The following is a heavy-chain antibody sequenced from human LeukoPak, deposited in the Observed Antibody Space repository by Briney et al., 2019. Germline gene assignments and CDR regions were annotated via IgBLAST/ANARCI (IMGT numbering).Heavy chain of an antibody. D-gene: IGHD3-22*01. J-gene: IGHJ4*02. V-gene: IGHV3-30*04. CDR2: ISYDGSNK. CDR1: GFTFSSYA. CDR3: AKDGDHTSYYYDSSGYYYEYFDY. Sequence: GGSLRLSCAASGFTFSSYAMHWVRQAPGKGLEWVAVISYDGSNKYYADSVKGRFTISRDNSKNTLYLQMNSLRAEDTAVYYCAKDGDHTSYYYDSSGYYYEYFDYWGQGTLVTVSS.